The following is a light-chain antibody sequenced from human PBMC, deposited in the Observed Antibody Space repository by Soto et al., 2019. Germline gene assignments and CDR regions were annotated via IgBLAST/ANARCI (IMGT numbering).Light chain of an antibody. J-gene: IGLJ1*01. V-gene: IGLV2-8*01. CDR3: SSYAGGNNFHV. Sequence: QSALTQPPSASGSPGQSVTISCTGTSSDVGGYNSVSWYQQHPGKAPKLMIYEVNRRPSGVPDRFSGSKSGNTASLTVHGLQAEDEADYYCSSYAGGNNFHVFGNGTKLTVL. CDR1: SSDVGGYNS. CDR2: EVN.